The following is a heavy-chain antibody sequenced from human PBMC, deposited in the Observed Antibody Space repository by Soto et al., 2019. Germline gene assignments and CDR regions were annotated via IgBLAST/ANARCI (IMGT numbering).Heavy chain of an antibody. CDR1: GGSISSGDYY. D-gene: IGHD6-19*01. Sequence: QVQLQESGPGLVKPSQTLSLTCTVSGGSISSGDYYWSWIRQPPGKGLEWIGYIYYSGSTYYNPSLKSRVTISVDTSKNQFSRNLSSVTAADTAVYYCARERPDGCKLDPWGQGTLVTVSS. V-gene: IGHV4-30-4*01. J-gene: IGHJ5*02. CDR2: IYYSGST. CDR3: ARERPDGCKLDP.